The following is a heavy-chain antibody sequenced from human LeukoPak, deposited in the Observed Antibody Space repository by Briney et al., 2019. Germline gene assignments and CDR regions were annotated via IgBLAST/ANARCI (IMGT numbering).Heavy chain of an antibody. V-gene: IGHV3-30*03. CDR2: ISYDGSNK. J-gene: IGHJ4*02. CDR3: ARDSSGYYTGYFDY. CDR1: GFTFSSYG. Sequence: GGSLRLSCAASGFTFSSYGMHWVRQAPGKGLEWVAVISYDGSNKYYADSVKGRFTISRDNSKNALYLQMNSLRAEDTAVYYCARDSSGYYTGYFDYWGQGTLVTVSS. D-gene: IGHD3-3*01.